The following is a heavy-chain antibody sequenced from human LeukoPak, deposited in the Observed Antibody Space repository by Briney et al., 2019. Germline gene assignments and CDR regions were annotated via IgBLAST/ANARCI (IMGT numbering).Heavy chain of an antibody. V-gene: IGHV4-34*01. CDR3: ARGGYFYGSGSYYNEYNWFDP. Sequence: SETLSLTCAVYGWSFSGYYWSWIRQPPGKGLEWIGEINHSGSTNYNPSLKSRVTISVDTSKNQFSLKLSSVTAADTAVYYCARGGYFYGSGSYYNEYNWFDPWGQGTLVTVSS. J-gene: IGHJ5*02. CDR2: INHSGST. D-gene: IGHD3-10*01. CDR1: GWSFSGYY.